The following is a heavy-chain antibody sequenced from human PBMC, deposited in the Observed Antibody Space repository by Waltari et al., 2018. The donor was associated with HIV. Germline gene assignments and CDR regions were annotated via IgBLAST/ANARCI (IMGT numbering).Heavy chain of an antibody. D-gene: IGHD1-1*01. Sequence: QVQLVESGVGVVQPGTSLRLSCAASGFTFNHTALHWVRQAPGKGLEWVDVIWYDGRNKYYSDSVKGRFSITRDTSKNTLSLEMNSLRAEDTGIYYCARDRTATSRGNGMDVWGPGTTVIVSS. V-gene: IGHV3-33*01. CDR1: GFTFNHTA. CDR3: ARDRTATSRGNGMDV. CDR2: IWYDGRNK. J-gene: IGHJ6*02.